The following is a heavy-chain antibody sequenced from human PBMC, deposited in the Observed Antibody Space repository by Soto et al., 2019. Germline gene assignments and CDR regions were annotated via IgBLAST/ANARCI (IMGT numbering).Heavy chain of an antibody. Sequence: SETLSLTCTVSGGSISSYYWSWIRQPPGKGLEWIGYIYYSGSTNYNPSLKSRITISVDTSKSQFSLKLSSVTAADTAMYYCARRYCSGATCYLDYWGQGTLVTVSS. J-gene: IGHJ4*02. CDR2: IYYSGST. CDR3: ARRYCSGATCYLDY. CDR1: GGSISSYY. D-gene: IGHD2-15*01. V-gene: IGHV4-59*08.